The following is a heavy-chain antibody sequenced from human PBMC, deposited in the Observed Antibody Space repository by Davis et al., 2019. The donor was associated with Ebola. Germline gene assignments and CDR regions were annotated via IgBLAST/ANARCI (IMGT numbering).Heavy chain of an antibody. J-gene: IGHJ5*02. V-gene: IGHV3-21*01. CDR2: ISWNNNYI. Sequence: GGSLRLSCAASGFTFGSYLMHWVRQAPGKGLEWVSGISWNNNYIAYADSVKGRFTISRDNAKNSLYLQMNSLRVEDTAVYYCARGKRYHESIGYHTWGQGTLVTVSS. D-gene: IGHD3-22*01. CDR3: ARGKRYHESIGYHT. CDR1: GFTFGSYL.